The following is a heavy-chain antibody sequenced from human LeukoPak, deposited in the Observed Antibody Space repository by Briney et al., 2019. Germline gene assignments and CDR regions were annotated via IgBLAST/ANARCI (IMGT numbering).Heavy chain of an antibody. V-gene: IGHV3-23*01. Sequence: PGGSLRLFCAASGFTFSRYDMSWVRQAPGKGLEWVSGISDTGESTYYVDSVKGRFTISRDNSKNTLYLQMNSLRAEDTAVYHCAKERTETTAYFDYWGQGTLVTVSS. CDR3: AKERTETTAYFDY. D-gene: IGHD1-1*01. CDR2: ISDTGEST. CDR1: GFTFSRYD. J-gene: IGHJ4*02.